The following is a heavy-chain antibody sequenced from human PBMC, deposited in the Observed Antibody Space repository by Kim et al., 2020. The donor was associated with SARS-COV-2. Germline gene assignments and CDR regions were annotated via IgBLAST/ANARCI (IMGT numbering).Heavy chain of an antibody. J-gene: IGHJ6*02. CDR1: GYTFTGYY. D-gene: IGHD1-26*01. Sequence: ASVKVSCKASGYTFTGYYMHWVRQAPGQGLEWMGWINPNSGGTNYAQKFQGRVTMTRDTSISTAYMELSRLRSDDTAVYYCARDGRVIWELPYYYYGMDVWGQGTTVTVSS. V-gene: IGHV1-2*02. CDR3: ARDGRVIWELPYYYYGMDV. CDR2: INPNSGGT.